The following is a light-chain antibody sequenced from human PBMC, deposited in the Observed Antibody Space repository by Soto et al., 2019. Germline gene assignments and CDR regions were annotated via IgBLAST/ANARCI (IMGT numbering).Light chain of an antibody. V-gene: IGKV1-5*01. CDR1: QSVSSW. CDR2: DAS. CDR3: HQYNSYWT. J-gene: IGKJ1*01. Sequence: IQMTQSPSTLSASVGDRVTITCRANQSVSSWLAWFQQKPGKAPNLLIYDASTLESGVPSRFSGSGSRTEFTLTISSLQPDDFATYYCHQYNSYWTFGQGTKVDIK.